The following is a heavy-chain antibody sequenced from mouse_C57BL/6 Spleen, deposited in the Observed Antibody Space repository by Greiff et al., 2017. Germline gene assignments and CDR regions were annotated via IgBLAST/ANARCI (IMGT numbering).Heavy chain of an antibody. D-gene: IGHD1-1*01. Sequence: VQLKESGPELVKPGASVKISCKASGYSFTGSYMNWVKQSPEKSLEWIGELNPSSGGTTYNQKFKAKATLTVDKSSSTDYIPHKSLTSEDSAVYSCARLEFTTVPYFDYWGQGTTLTVSS. CDR1: GYSFTGSY. CDR2: LNPSSGGT. V-gene: IGHV1-42*01. CDR3: ARLEFTTVPYFDY. J-gene: IGHJ2*01.